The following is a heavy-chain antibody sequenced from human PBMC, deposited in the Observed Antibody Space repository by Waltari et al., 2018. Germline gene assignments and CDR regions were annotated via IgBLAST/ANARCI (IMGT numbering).Heavy chain of an antibody. J-gene: IGHJ3*02. V-gene: IGHV7-4-1*02. CDR2: INTNTGNP. CDR1: GYTFTSYA. CDR3: ASLKWGPYYYDSSGYYYSTFDI. Sequence: QVQLVQSGSELKKPGASVKVSCKASGYTFTSYAMNWVRPAPGQGLEWMGWINTNTGNPTYAQGFTGRFVFSLDTSVSTAYLQISSLKAEDTAVYYCASLKWGPYYYDSSGYYYSTFDIWGQGTMVTVSS. D-gene: IGHD3-22*01.